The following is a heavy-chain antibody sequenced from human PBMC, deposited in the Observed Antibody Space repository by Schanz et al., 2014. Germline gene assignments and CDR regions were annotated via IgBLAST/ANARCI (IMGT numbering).Heavy chain of an antibody. D-gene: IGHD6-13*01. CDR1: GYTFTSYY. CDR3: ARDGEAAAGCDY. CDR2: INPSGGST. V-gene: IGHV1-46*03. Sequence: QVQLVQSGAEVKKPGASVKVSCKASGYTFTSYYMHWVRQAPGQGLEWMGIINPSGGSTSYAQKFQGRVTMTRDTATSTVYMELSSLRSEDTAVYYCARDGEAAAGCDYWGQGTLVNVSS. J-gene: IGHJ4*02.